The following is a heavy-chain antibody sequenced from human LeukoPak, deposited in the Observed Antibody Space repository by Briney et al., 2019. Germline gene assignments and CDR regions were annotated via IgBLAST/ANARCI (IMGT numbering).Heavy chain of an antibody. Sequence: GGSLRLSCAASGFTFDDSAMSWVRQAPGKGLEGVSGINWNGGSTVYADSVKGRFTISRDNAKNSLYLQMNSLRAEDTALYYCARGHTMILVVNYFDYWGQGTLVTVSS. D-gene: IGHD3-22*01. CDR2: INWNGGST. CDR3: ARGHTMILVVNYFDY. V-gene: IGHV3-20*04. J-gene: IGHJ4*02. CDR1: GFTFDDSA.